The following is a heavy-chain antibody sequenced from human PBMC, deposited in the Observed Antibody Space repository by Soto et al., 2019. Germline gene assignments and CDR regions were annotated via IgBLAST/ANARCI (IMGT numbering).Heavy chain of an antibody. CDR1: GFTFSSYG. Sequence: EVHLVESGGGLVQPGGSLRLSCAASGFTFSSYGMHWVRQVPGKGLVWVSRIKSDGSSTNYADSVEGRFTISRDNAKNALYLQLNIRRAEDTAVYFCARSPWSGYEYDHCGQGTLVTVSS. J-gene: IGHJ5*02. CDR2: IKSDGSST. V-gene: IGHV3-74*01. CDR3: ARSPWSGYEYDH. D-gene: IGHD3-3*01.